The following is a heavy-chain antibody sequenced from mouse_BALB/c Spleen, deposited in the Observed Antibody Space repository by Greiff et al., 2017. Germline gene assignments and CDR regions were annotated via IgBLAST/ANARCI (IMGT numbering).Heavy chain of an antibody. CDR2: INPSTGYT. D-gene: IGHD2-4*01. J-gene: IGHJ4*01. CDR3: ASGSIYYEGMDY. V-gene: IGHV1-7*01. CDR1: GYTFTSYW. Sequence: QVQLQQSGAELAKPGASVKMSCKASGYTFTSYWMHWVKQRPGQGLEWIGYINPSTGYTEYNQKFKDKATLTADKSSSTAYMQLSSLTSEDSAVYYCASGSIYYEGMDYWGQGTSVTVSS.